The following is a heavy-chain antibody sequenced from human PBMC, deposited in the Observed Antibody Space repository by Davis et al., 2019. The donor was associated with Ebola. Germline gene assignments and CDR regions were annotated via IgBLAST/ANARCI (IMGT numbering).Heavy chain of an antibody. Sequence: MPSETLSLTCAAYGGSFSGYYWSWIRQPPGKGLEWIGEINHSGSTNYNPSLKSRVTISVDTSKNQFSLKLSSVTAADTAVYYCASRYGSGKFFSYWGQGTLVTVSS. CDR3: ASRYGSGKFFSY. J-gene: IGHJ4*02. V-gene: IGHV4-34*01. CDR2: INHSGST. D-gene: IGHD3-10*01. CDR1: GGSFSGYY.